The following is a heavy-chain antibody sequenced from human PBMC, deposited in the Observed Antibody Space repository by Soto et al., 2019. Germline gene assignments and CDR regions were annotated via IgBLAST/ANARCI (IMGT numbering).Heavy chain of an antibody. CDR1: GGSISRYY. V-gene: IGHV4-59*08. Sequence: SEALSLTCTVSGGSISRYYWSWIRQPPGKGLEWIGYIYYSGSTNYNPSLKSRVTISVDTSKNQFSLKLSSVTAADTAVYYCARYSVPRPMGWLHPWYPGPLVSVS. J-gene: IGHJ5*02. CDR3: ARYSVPRPMGWLHP. D-gene: IGHD1-1*01. CDR2: IYYSGST.